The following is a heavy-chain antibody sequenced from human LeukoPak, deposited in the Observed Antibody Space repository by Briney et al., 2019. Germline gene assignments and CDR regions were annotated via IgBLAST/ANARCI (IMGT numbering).Heavy chain of an antibody. CDR2: IWYDGSNK. Sequence: GGSLRLFCAASGFIFSSYGMHWVRQAPAKGLEWVALIWYDGSNKNYADSVKGRFTISRDNSKNTLYLQMNSLRAEDTAVYYCARESHVDYYYGMDVWGQGTTVTVSS. J-gene: IGHJ6*02. V-gene: IGHV3-33*08. CDR1: GFIFSSYG. D-gene: IGHD3-10*02. CDR3: ARESHVDYYYGMDV.